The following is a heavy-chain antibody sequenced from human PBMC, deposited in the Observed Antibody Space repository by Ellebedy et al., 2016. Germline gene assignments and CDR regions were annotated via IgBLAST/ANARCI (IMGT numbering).Heavy chain of an antibody. D-gene: IGHD2-21*02. CDR2: IYYSGST. V-gene: IGHV4-59*01. CDR3: ARGVTPFDY. Sequence: SETLSLTCTVSGGSISSYYWSWIRQPPGKGLEWIGYIYYSGSTNYNPSLKSRVTISVDTSKNQFSLKLSSVTAADTAVYYCARGVTPFDYWGQGTLVTVSS. J-gene: IGHJ4*02. CDR1: GGSISSYY.